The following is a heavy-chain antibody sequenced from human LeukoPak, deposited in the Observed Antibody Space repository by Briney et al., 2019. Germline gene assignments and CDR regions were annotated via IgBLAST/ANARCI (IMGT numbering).Heavy chain of an antibody. V-gene: IGHV4-34*01. Sequence: SETLSLTCAVYGGPFSGYYWSWIRQPPGKGLEWIGEINHSGSTNYNPSLKSRVTISVDTSKNQFSLKLSSVTAADTAVYYCARALPLRVGQSWFDPWGQGTLVTVSS. D-gene: IGHD5-24*01. CDR2: INHSGST. CDR1: GGPFSGYY. CDR3: ARALPLRVGQSWFDP. J-gene: IGHJ5*02.